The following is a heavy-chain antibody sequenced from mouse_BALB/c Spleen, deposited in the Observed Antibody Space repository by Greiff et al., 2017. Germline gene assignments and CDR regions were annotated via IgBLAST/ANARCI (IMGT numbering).Heavy chain of an antibody. V-gene: IGHV1S81*02. CDR3: TRDGNYDYYAMDY. CDR2: INPSNGGT. D-gene: IGHD2-1*01. J-gene: IGHJ4*01. Sequence: LVESGAELVKPGASVKLSCKASGYTFTSYYMYWVKQRPGQGLEWIGEINPSNGGTNFNEKFKSKATLTVDKSSSTAYMQLSSLTSEDSAVYYCTRDGNYDYYAMDYWGQGTSVTVSS. CDR1: GYTFTSYY.